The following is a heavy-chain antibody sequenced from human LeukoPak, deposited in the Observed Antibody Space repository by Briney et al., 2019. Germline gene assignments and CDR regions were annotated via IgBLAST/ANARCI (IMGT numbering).Heavy chain of an antibody. CDR3: ARDRAWNYFDY. CDR1: GFTFSRHG. Sequence: GRSLRLSCAPSGFTFSRHGMHWVRRAPGKGLEWVAIISNDGSRKYCAHSVEGRFTISRDNSKNTLYLQMDSLRAEDTAVYYCARDRAWNYFDYWGQGTLVTVSS. D-gene: IGHD3-3*01. J-gene: IGHJ4*02. CDR2: ISNDGSRK. V-gene: IGHV3-30*03.